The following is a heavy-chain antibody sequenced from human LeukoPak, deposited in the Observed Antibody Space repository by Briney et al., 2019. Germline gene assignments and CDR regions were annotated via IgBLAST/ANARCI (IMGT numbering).Heavy chain of an antibody. D-gene: IGHD2-15*01. J-gene: IGHJ4*02. V-gene: IGHV4-59*01. CDR3: ARVGRSPHLPDY. CDR2: IYYSGST. Sequence: SETLSLTCTVSGGSISSYYWSWIRQPPGKGLEWIGYIYYSGSTNYNPSLTSRVTISVDTSKNQFSLKLSSVTAADTAVYYCARVGRSPHLPDYWGQGTLVTVSS. CDR1: GGSISSYY.